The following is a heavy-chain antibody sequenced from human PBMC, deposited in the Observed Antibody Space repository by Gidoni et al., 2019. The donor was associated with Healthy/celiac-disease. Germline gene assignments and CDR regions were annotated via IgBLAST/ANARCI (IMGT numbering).Heavy chain of an antibody. J-gene: IGHJ4*02. D-gene: IGHD3-16*01. Sequence: QVQLVESGGGVVQPGRSLRLSCAASGFTVSSYGMHWVRQAPGKGLEWVAVIWYDGINKYYADSVKGRFTISRDNSKNRLYLQMNNLRAEDTAVYYCARGGELEHKGLDYWGQGTLVTVSS. CDR2: IWYDGINK. CDR3: ARGGELEHKGLDY. V-gene: IGHV3-33*01. CDR1: GFTVSSYG.